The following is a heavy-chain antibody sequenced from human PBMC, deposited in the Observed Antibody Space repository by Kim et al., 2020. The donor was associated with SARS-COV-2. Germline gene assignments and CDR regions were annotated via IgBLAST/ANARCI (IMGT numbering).Heavy chain of an antibody. J-gene: IGHJ4*02. CDR1: GFTFGDSA. CDR2: INWNSDTI. D-gene: IGHD6-6*01. Sequence: GGSLRLSCAASGFTFGDSAMHWVRQAPGKGLECVSRINWNSDTIGYADSVKGRFTISRDNAKKSLYLQMNSLRDEDTALYYCAKSMYSSSSPLDYWGQGT. CDR3: AKSMYSSSSPLDY. V-gene: IGHV3-9*01.